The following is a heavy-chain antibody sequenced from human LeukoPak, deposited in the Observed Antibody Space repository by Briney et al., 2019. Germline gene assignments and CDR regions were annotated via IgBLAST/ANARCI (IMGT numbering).Heavy chain of an antibody. Sequence: SETLSLTCTVSGGSISSSSYYWGWIRQPPGKGLEWIGSIYYSGSTYYNPSLKSRVTVSVDTSKNQFSLKLSSVTAADTAVYYCARLGPVAYFDYWGQGTLVTVSS. V-gene: IGHV4-39*07. CDR3: ARLGPVAYFDY. CDR2: IYYSGST. J-gene: IGHJ4*02. CDR1: GGSISSSSYY. D-gene: IGHD6-19*01.